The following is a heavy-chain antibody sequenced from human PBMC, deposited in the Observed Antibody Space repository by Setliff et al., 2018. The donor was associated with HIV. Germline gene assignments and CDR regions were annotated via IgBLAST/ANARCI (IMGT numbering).Heavy chain of an antibody. D-gene: IGHD2-21*02. J-gene: IGHJ3*02. CDR3: AREPIGGDDAFDI. Sequence: ASVKVSCKASGDTFSTFAIIWVRQAPGQGLEWMGGINPGNGNTKYSQKFQGRVTITRDTSATTAYMELSSLRSEDTAIFYCAREPIGGDDAFDIWGQGTMVTVSS. V-gene: IGHV1-3*01. CDR2: INPGNGNT. CDR1: GDTFSTFA.